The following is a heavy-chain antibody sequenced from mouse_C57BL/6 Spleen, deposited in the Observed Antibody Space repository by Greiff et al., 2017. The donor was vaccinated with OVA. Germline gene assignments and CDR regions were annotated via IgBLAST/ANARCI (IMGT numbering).Heavy chain of an antibody. CDR3: ARHEEGYDHFDY. CDR1: GYTFTEYT. J-gene: IGHJ2*01. D-gene: IGHD2-2*01. CDR2: FYPGSGSI. Sequence: QVHVKQSGAELVKPGASVKLSCKASGYTFTEYTIHWVKQRSGQGLEWIGWFYPGSGSIKYNEKFKDKATLTADKSSSTVYMELSRLTSEDSAVYFCARHEEGYDHFDYWGQGTTLTVSS. V-gene: IGHV1-62-2*01.